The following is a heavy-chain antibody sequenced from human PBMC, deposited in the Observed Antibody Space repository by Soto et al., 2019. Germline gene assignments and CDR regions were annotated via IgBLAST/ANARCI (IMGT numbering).Heavy chain of an antibody. CDR3: AIGITMVRGVIIQYFLH. Sequence: SETLSLTCTVSGGSISSGDYYWSWIRQPPGKGLEWIGYIYYSGSTYYNPSLKSRVTISVDTSKNQFSLKLRSVTAADTAVYYCAIGITMVRGVIIQYFLHWGQGTLVTVSS. CDR1: GGSISSGDYY. CDR2: IYYSGST. V-gene: IGHV4-30-4*01. J-gene: IGHJ1*01. D-gene: IGHD3-10*01.